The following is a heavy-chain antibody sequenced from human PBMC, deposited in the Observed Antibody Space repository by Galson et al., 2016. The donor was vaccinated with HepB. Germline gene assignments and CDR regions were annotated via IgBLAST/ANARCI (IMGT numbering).Heavy chain of an antibody. CDR1: GLTVSSNY. J-gene: IGHJ3*02. CDR2: IYSDDRT. V-gene: IGHV3-53*01. CDR3: ARDRYETAFDI. D-gene: IGHD3-16*02. Sequence: SLRLSCAASGLTVSSNYMGWVRQAPGKGLEWVSTIYSDDRTFYADSVKGRFIISRDNSKNTLYLQMNSLRGEDTAVYYCARDRYETAFDIWCQGTMVTVSS.